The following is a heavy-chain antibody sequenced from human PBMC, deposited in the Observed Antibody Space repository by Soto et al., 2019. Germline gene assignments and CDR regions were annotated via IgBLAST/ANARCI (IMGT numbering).Heavy chain of an antibody. V-gene: IGHV3-7*01. Sequence: GGPLRLSCTPSGFTIMRLLMGWVRKDSEKVLEWVANIKQDGSEKFYVDSVKGRFTISRDNAKNSLYLQMNSLRAEDTAVYYCARLVSYDFWSGLHYFYYYYMDVWGKGTTVTVSS. J-gene: IGHJ6*03. CDR2: IKQDGSEK. CDR1: GFTIMRLL. D-gene: IGHD3-3*01. CDR3: ARLVSYDFWSGLHYFYYYYMDV.